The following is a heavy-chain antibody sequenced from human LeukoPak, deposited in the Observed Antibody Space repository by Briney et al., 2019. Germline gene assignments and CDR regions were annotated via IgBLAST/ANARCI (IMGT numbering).Heavy chain of an antibody. Sequence: GGSLRLSCAASGFPFSSYSMNWVRQAPGKGLEWVSSISSSSSYIYYADSVKGRFTISRDNAKNSLYLQMNSLRAEDTAVYYCARVIGEYSYGYGAFDIWGQGTMVTVSS. CDR2: ISSSSSYI. J-gene: IGHJ3*02. CDR3: ARVIGEYSYGYGAFDI. CDR1: GFPFSSYS. V-gene: IGHV3-21*01. D-gene: IGHD5-18*01.